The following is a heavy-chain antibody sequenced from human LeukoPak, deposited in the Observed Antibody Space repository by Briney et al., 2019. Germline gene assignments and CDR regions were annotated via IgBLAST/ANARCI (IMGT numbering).Heavy chain of an antibody. Sequence: GGSLRLSCAASGFTFSSYSMNWVRQAPGKGLEWVSSISSSSSYIYYADSVKGRFTISRDNAKNSLYLQMNSLRAEDTAVYYCAKPTTVTKEYYFDYWGQGTLVTVSS. CDR1: GFTFSSYS. CDR3: AKPTTVTKEYYFDY. V-gene: IGHV3-21*01. D-gene: IGHD4-17*01. CDR2: ISSSSSYI. J-gene: IGHJ4*02.